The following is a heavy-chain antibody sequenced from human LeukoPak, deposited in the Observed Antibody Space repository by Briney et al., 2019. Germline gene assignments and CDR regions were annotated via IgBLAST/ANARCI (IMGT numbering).Heavy chain of an antibody. CDR1: GFTVSRSY. D-gene: IGHD4-17*01. J-gene: IGHJ4*02. CDR3: ARADPTTTVTTDY. V-gene: IGHV3-66*01. CDR2: IYSGGST. Sequence: GGSLRLSCAASGFTVSRSYMSWVRQAPGKGLEWVSVIYSGGSTYYADSVKGRFTISRDNSRNTLYLQMNSLRAEDTAVYYCARADPTTTVTTDYWGQGTLVTVSS.